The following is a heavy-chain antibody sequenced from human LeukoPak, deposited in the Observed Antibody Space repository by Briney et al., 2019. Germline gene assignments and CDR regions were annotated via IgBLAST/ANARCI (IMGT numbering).Heavy chain of an antibody. CDR1: GFTVSSNY. J-gene: IGHJ3*02. CDR3: AKAGFYDILTDGLDI. CDR2: IRGSGFST. D-gene: IGHD3-9*01. V-gene: IGHV3-23*01. Sequence: GGSLRLSCAASGFTVSSNYMSWVRQAPGKGLEWVSGIRGSGFSTDYADSVKGRFTISRDNSKNTLYLQMNSLRVEDTAVYYCAKAGFYDILTDGLDIWGQGTMVIVSS.